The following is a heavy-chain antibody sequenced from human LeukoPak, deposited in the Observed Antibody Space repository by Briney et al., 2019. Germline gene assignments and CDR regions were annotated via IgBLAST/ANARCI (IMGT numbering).Heavy chain of an antibody. J-gene: IGHJ4*02. CDR2: MNANSGNT. Sequence: GASVKVSCKASGYTSASYDINWVRQAAGQGLEWMAYMNANSGNTGSAQKFQGRVTMTMNTSIRTAYMELSSLRSEDTAVYYCVREGFDYWGQGTLVTVSS. CDR1: GYTSASYD. V-gene: IGHV1-8*01. CDR3: VREGFDY.